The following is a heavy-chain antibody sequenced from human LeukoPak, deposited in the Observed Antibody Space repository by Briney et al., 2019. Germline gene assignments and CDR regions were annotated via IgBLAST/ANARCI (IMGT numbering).Heavy chain of an antibody. V-gene: IGHV3-21*04. Sequence: GGSLRLSCAASGFTFSSYSMNWVRQAPGKGLEWVSSISSSSSYIYYADSVKGRFTISRDNAKNSLYLQMNSLRAEDMALYYCVSGGLSREHFQHWGQGTLVTVSS. CDR1: GFTFSSYS. CDR2: ISSSSSYI. D-gene: IGHD2-2*01. CDR3: VSGGLSREHFQH. J-gene: IGHJ1*01.